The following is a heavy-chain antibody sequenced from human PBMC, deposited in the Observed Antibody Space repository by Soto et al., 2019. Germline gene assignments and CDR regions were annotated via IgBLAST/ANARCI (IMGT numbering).Heavy chain of an antibody. CDR3: TRHAELGYCISTSCPKRVWFDP. J-gene: IGHJ5*02. CDR2: IRSKANSYAA. Sequence: EVQLVESGGGLVQPGGSLKLSCAASGFTFSGSAMHWVRQASGKGLEWVGRIRSKANSYAAAYAASVKGRFTISRDDSKTTAYLQMNSLKTEDTAVYYCTRHAELGYCISTSCPKRVWFDPWGQGTLVTVSS. V-gene: IGHV3-73*01. CDR1: GFTFSGSA. D-gene: IGHD2-2*01.